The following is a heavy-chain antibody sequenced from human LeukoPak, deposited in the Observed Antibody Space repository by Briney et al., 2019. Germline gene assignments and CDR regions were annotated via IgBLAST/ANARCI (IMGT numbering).Heavy chain of an antibody. CDR2: ISSSSSYI. V-gene: IGHV3-21*01. J-gene: IGHJ4*02. Sequence: GGSLRLSCAASGFTFSSYSMNWVRQAPGKGLEWVSSISSSSSYIYYADSVKGRFTISRDNAKNSLYLQMNSLRAEDTAVYYCAREGWAAGRGIDYWGQGTLVTVSS. CDR1: GFTFSSYS. CDR3: AREGWAAGRGIDY. D-gene: IGHD6-13*01.